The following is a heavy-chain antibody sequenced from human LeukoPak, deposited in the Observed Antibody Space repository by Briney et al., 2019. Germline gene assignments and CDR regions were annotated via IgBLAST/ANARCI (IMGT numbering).Heavy chain of an antibody. D-gene: IGHD2-2*01. CDR3: AKDLMDCSSTSCRRPNAFDI. CDR2: ISSSSSYI. V-gene: IGHV3-21*01. Sequence: GGSLRLSCAASGFTFSSYTMNWVRQAPGKGLEWVSSISSSSSYIYYADSVKGRFTISRDNAKNSLYLQMNSLRAEDTAVYYCAKDLMDCSSTSCRRPNAFDIWGQGTMVTVSS. J-gene: IGHJ3*02. CDR1: GFTFSSYT.